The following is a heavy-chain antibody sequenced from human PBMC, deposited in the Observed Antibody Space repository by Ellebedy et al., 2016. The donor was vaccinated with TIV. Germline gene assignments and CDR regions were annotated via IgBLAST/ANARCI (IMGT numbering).Heavy chain of an antibody. V-gene: IGHV3-43*01. CDR3: AKDAEAAGGWFDP. D-gene: IGHD6-13*01. CDR1: AFTFDDYS. J-gene: IGHJ5*02. Sequence: GGSLRLSCAASAFTFDDYSMHWVRQLPGKGLEWVSVITWDGGSTYYANSVKGRFTISRDNSKNSLYLQMNSLRTEDTALYYCAKDAEAAGGWFDPWGQGTLVIVSS. CDR2: ITWDGGST.